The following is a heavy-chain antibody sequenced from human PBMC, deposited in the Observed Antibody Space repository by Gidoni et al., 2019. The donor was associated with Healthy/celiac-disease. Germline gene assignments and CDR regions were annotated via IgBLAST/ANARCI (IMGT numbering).Heavy chain of an antibody. D-gene: IGHD6-19*01. V-gene: IGHV3-73*01. CDR1: GFTFSGSA. CDR3: TRQYSSGWYGGDGMDV. Sequence: EVQLVESGGGLVQPGGSLKLSCAASGFTFSGSALHWVRQASGKGLEWVGRIRSKANSYATAYAASVKGRFTISRDDSKNTAYLQMNSLKTEDTAVYYCTRQYSSGWYGGDGMDVWGQGTTVTVSS. CDR2: IRSKANSYAT. J-gene: IGHJ6*02.